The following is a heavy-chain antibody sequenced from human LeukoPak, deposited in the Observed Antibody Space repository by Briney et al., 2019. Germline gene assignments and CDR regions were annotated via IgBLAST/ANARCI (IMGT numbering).Heavy chain of an antibody. CDR1: GFTFSSYT. D-gene: IGHD5-18*01. CDR3: ARRERLGYSYGRGTLDI. CDR2: ISSGSSHI. Sequence: GGSLRLSCAASGFTFSSYTMNWVRQAPGKGLEWVSSISSGSSHIYYADSVKGRFTISRDNAKNSLYLQMNSLRAEDTALYYCARRERLGYSYGRGTLDIWGQGTMVTVSS. J-gene: IGHJ3*02. V-gene: IGHV3-21*01.